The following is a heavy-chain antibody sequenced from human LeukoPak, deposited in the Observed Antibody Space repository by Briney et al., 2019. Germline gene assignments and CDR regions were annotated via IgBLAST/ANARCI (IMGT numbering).Heavy chain of an antibody. CDR1: GGSFSGYY. CDR2: IYYSGSS. V-gene: IGHV4-59*12. CDR3: ARGSITVVPAFDI. D-gene: IGHD3-3*01. Sequence: KASETLSLTCAVYGGSFSGYYWSWIRQPPGKGLEWIGYIYYSGSSSYNPSLKSRGTISVDTSKNQFSLKLSSVTAADTAVYYCARGSITVVPAFDIWGQGTMVTVSS. J-gene: IGHJ3*02.